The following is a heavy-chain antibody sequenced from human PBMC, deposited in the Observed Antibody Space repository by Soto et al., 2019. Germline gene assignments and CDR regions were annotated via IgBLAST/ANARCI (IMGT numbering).Heavy chain of an antibody. CDR1: GFTFSSYS. D-gene: IGHD7-27*01. CDR2: ISSSTSTI. CDR3: ARNLNWAFDS. J-gene: IGHJ4*02. V-gene: IGHV3-48*04. Sequence: GGSLRLSCAASGFTFSSYSMNWVRQAPGKGLEWVSYISSSTSTIYYADSVKGRFTISRDNAKNSLHLQMNGLRVEDTAVYYCARNLNWAFDSWGQGTLVTVSS.